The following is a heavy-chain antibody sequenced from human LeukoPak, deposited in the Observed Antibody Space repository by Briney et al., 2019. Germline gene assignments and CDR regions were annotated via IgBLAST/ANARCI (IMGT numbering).Heavy chain of an antibody. CDR2: ISSSGSTV. Sequence: KSGGSLRLSCSASGFTFSDYYMSWIRQAPGKGLEWVSYISSSGSTVYYADSVKGRFTISRDNAKNSLYLQMNSLRAEDTAVYYCARRGVLWFGELFYYGMGVWGQGTTVTVSS. CDR1: GFTFSDYY. J-gene: IGHJ6*02. D-gene: IGHD3-10*01. V-gene: IGHV3-11*01. CDR3: ARRGVLWFGELFYYGMGV.